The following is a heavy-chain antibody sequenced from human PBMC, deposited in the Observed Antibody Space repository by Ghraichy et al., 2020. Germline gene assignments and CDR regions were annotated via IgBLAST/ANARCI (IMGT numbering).Heavy chain of an antibody. Sequence: SETLSLTCTVSNGSIERYSWSWIRQSPDKGLEYIGYMYSTGHTNYNPSLQSRVTISVDTSKNQFSLRLSSVTAADTAVYFCARRGSGSHGDWFDPWGQGTQFTVSS. CDR1: NGSIERYS. J-gene: IGHJ5*02. V-gene: IGHV4-59*01. CDR2: MYSTGHT. D-gene: IGHD1-26*01. CDR3: ARRGSGSHGDWFDP.